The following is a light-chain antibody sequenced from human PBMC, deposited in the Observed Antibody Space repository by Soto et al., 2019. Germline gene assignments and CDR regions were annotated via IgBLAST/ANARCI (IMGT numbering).Light chain of an antibody. CDR2: DVN. V-gene: IGLV2-14*01. CDR3: SSYTSSSPRV. CDR1: SSDVGGYNY. J-gene: IGLJ3*02. Sequence: QSVLTQPASVSGSPGQSITISCTGTSSDVGGYNYVSWYQQHPGKAPKLMIYDVNNRPSGVSNRFSGSKSGNTASLTISGLQAEDEADYYCSSYTSSSPRVFGGGTKVTVL.